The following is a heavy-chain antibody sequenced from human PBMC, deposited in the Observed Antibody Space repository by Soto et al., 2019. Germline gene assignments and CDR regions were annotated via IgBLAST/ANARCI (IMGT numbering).Heavy chain of an antibody. CDR3: ATYGSGSWYFDY. Sequence: PGESLNISCAASGFTFSSYSMNWVRQAPGKGLEWVSSISSSSSYIYYADSVKGRFTISRDNAKNSLYLQMNSLRAEDTAVYYCATYGSGSWYFDYWGQGTLVTVSS. V-gene: IGHV3-21*01. J-gene: IGHJ4*02. CDR2: ISSSSSYI. D-gene: IGHD3-10*01. CDR1: GFTFSSYS.